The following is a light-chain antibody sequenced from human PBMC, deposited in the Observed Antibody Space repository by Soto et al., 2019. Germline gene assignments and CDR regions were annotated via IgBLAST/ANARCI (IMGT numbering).Light chain of an antibody. V-gene: IGKV4-1*01. CDR1: QSGLYSSNNKNY. CDR2: WAS. Sequence: DIVMTQSPDSLAVSLGERATINCKSSQSGLYSSNNKNYLAWYQQKPGQPPKLLIYWASTRESVVPDRFSGSGSGTDFTLTFSSLQPEDLAFYDCHPYFGTPLTFGQGTKVDIK. CDR3: HPYFGTPLT. J-gene: IGKJ1*01.